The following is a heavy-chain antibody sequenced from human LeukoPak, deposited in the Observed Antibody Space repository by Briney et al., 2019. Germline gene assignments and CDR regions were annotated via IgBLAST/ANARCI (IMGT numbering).Heavy chain of an antibody. CDR3: ATETIGRHYDY. Sequence: PGGSLRLSCAASGFTFSSYEMNWVRQAPGKGLEWVSSIGSTGTDRYYADSVKGRFTISRDNAKNSLYLQMDSLRAEDTAVYYCATETIGRHYDYWGQGTLLTVSS. CDR2: IGSTGTDR. D-gene: IGHD1-14*01. CDR1: GFTFSSYE. J-gene: IGHJ4*02. V-gene: IGHV3-48*03.